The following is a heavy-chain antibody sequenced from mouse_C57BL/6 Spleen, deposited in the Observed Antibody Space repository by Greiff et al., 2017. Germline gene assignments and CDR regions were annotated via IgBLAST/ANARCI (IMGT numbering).Heavy chain of an antibody. CDR1: GYTFTDYN. CDR3: AREGATMPWYFDV. D-gene: IGHD1-1*02. Sequence: VQLQQSGPELVKPGASVKIPCKASGYTFTDYNMDWVKQSHGKSLEWIGDINPNNGGTIYNQKFKGKAALTVDKSSSTAYMELRSLTSEDTAVYYCAREGATMPWYFDVWGTGTTVTVSS. V-gene: IGHV1-18*01. CDR2: INPNNGGT. J-gene: IGHJ1*03.